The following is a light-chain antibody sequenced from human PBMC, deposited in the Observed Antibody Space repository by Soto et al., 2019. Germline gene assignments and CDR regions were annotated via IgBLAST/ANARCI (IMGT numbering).Light chain of an antibody. CDR3: LLYPGGGWV. V-gene: IGLV2-11*01. CDR1: SSDVGTYTY. J-gene: IGLJ3*02. CDR2: DVS. Sequence: QPVLTQPRSVSGSPGQSVTISCTGTSSDVGTYTYVSWFQQHPDKAPKLIIFDVSERPSGVPDRFSGSKSGNTASLTISGLQAEDEAEYYCLLYPGGGWVFGGGTKLTVL.